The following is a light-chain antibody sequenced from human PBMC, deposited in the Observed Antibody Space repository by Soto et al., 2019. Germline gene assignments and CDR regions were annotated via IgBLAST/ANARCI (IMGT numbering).Light chain of an antibody. CDR2: GAS. CDR1: QSVSSD. Sequence: EIVMTQSPATLSVSPGERATLSCRASQSVSSDLAWYQQKPGQAPSLLIYGASTRATGIPDRFSGSGSGTEFTLTISRLEPEDSAVDYCQQYGSSLTFGQGTKVDIK. CDR3: QQYGSSLT. J-gene: IGKJ1*01. V-gene: IGKV3-20*01.